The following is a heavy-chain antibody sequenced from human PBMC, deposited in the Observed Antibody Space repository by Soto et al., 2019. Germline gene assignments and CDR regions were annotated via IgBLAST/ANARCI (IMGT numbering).Heavy chain of an antibody. J-gene: IGHJ4*02. CDR3: ARGNPVPLDY. CDR2: IYHSGST. V-gene: IGHV4-30-2*01. D-gene: IGHD1-1*01. Sequence: SETLSLTCAVSGDSISSGGYSWSWIRQPPGKGLEWIGYIYHSGSTYYNPSLKSRVTISVDRSKNQFSLKLSSVTAADTAVYYCARGNPVPLDYWGQGTLVT. CDR1: GDSISSGGYS.